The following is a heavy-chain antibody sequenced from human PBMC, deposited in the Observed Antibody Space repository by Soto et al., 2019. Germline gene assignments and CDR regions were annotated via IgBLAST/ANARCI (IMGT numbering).Heavy chain of an antibody. V-gene: IGHV1-18*01. D-gene: IGHD3-10*01. Sequence: GASVKVSCKASGYTFTSYGISWVRQAPGQGLEWMGWISAYNGNTNYAQKLQGRVTMTTDTSTSTAYMELRSLRPDDTAVYYCATDYYGSGSYQADDYWGQGTLVTVSS. CDR3: ATDYYGSGSYQADDY. CDR2: ISAYNGNT. J-gene: IGHJ4*02. CDR1: GYTFTSYG.